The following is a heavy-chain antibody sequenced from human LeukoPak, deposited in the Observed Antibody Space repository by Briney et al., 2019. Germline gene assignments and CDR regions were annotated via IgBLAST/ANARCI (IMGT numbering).Heavy chain of an antibody. CDR1: RFTFSSYT. CDR3: ARPWDSGPGSYGGFDY. CDR2: ISSDGSEK. D-gene: IGHD3-10*01. Sequence: PGGSLRLSCAASRFTFSSYTLHWVRQAPGEGLEWVAVISSDGSEKYYADSVKGRFTISRDNSKNTLYLQMNSLRTEDTAVYYRARPWDSGPGSYGGFDYWGQGTLVTVSS. V-gene: IGHV3-30-3*01. J-gene: IGHJ4*02.